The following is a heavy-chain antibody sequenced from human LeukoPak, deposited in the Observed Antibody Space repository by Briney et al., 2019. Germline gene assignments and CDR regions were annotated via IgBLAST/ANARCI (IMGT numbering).Heavy chain of an antibody. J-gene: IGHJ4*02. CDR3: AKTTTGYSSGRFPGWPVDY. CDR1: GFTFSSYA. Sequence: GGSQRLSCAASGFTFSSYAMYWVRQAPGKGLEWVSGIFGSGGSTHYADSVKGRFTISRDNSKNTVYLQMNSLRAEDTAVYYCAKTTTGYSSGRFPGWPVDYWGQGTLVTVSS. D-gene: IGHD6-19*01. CDR2: IFGSGGST. V-gene: IGHV3-23*01.